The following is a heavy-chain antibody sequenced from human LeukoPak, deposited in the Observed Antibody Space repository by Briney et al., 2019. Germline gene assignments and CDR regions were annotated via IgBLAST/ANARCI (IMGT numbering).Heavy chain of an antibody. CDR2: INSHGSTT. J-gene: IGHJ4*02. CDR1: GFTFSSYW. CDR3: ARGANFDY. V-gene: IGHV3-74*01. Sequence: GGSLRLSCAASGFTFSSYWMHWVRQPPGKGLVWVSCINSHGSTTSYADSVKGRFTISRDNAKNTLYLQMNSLRAEDTAVYYCARGANFDYWGQGTLVTVSS.